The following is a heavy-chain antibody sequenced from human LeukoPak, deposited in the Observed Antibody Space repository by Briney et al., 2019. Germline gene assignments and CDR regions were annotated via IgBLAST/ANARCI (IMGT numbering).Heavy chain of an antibody. CDR1: GFTFSSYG. Sequence: GGSLRLSCAASGFTFSSYGMHWVRQAPGKGLEWVAFIRYDGSNKYYADSVKGRFTISRDNSKNTLYLQMNSLRAEDTAVYCCAKDDSREDIVVVPAATAFDYWGQGTLVTVSS. J-gene: IGHJ4*02. V-gene: IGHV3-30*02. CDR2: IRYDGSNK. D-gene: IGHD2-2*01. CDR3: AKDDSREDIVVVPAATAFDY.